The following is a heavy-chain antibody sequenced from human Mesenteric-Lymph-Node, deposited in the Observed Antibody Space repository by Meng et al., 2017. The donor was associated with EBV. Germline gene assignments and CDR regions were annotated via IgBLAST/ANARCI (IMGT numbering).Heavy chain of an antibody. CDR2: IYSGGRT. J-gene: IGHJ4*02. D-gene: IGHD3-16*02. CDR1: GGSIRSSSYY. CDR3: ASLLIVFGGVIVDY. Sequence: LQDSGPGLVRPSETLSLPCTVSGGSIRSSSYYWGWIRQPPGKGLEWIGSIYSGGRTYYSPSLESRVTISVDTSKNQFSLKLNSVTAADTSVYFCASLLIVFGGVIVDYWGQGALVTVSS. V-gene: IGHV4-39*01.